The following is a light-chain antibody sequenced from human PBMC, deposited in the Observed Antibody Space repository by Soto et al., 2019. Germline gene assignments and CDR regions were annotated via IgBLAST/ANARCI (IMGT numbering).Light chain of an antibody. CDR2: GAS. J-gene: IGKJ4*01. CDR3: QQAYIFPLT. CDR1: QGIRNW. V-gene: IGKV1-12*01. Sequence: LVPDSPLPLSAFIIHIHTYTSRASQGIRNWLAWYQQRPGKAPKRLIYGASTLQCGVPSRFSGSGSGTEFTLTISGLEPEDVATYYCQQAYIFPLTFGGGTKVDIK.